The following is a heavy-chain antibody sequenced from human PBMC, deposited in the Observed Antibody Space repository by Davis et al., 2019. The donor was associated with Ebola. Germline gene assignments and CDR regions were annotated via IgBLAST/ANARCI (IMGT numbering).Heavy chain of an antibody. D-gene: IGHD5-24*01. CDR2: ISYDGSTK. V-gene: IGHV3-30*03. CDR3: ASPYPSRDGYNFGGSLWAPMFDY. CDR1: GFTFSSYG. J-gene: IGHJ4*02. Sequence: GGSLRLSCAASGFTFSSYGMHWVRQAPGKGLEWVAVISYDGSTKYYADSVKGRFTISRDNSKNTLYLQINSLRSEDTAVYYWASPYPSRDGYNFGGSLWAPMFDYWGQGTLVTVSS.